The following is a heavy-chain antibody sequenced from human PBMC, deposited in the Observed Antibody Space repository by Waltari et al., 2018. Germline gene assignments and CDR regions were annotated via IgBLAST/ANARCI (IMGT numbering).Heavy chain of an antibody. V-gene: IGHV1-69*12. Sequence: QVQLVQSGAEVKKPGSSVKVSCETSGGAFTNYAITWVRQAPGQGLEWMGGIIPFLNTTNSAPKFQDRLTITADASTNTAYMELSSLRSDDTAVYYCARDHYYGSGSYYDYWGQGTLVTVSS. CDR3: ARDHYYGSGSYYDY. CDR2: IIPFLNTT. J-gene: IGHJ4*02. CDR1: GGAFTNYA. D-gene: IGHD3-10*01.